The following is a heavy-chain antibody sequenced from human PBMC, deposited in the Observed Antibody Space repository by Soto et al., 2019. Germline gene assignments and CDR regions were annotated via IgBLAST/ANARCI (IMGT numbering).Heavy chain of an antibody. CDR1: GFTVSSNY. CDR2: IYSGGST. Sequence: PGGSLRLSCAASGFTVSSNYMSWVRQAPGKGLEWVSVIYSGGSTYYADSVKGRFTISRDNSKNTLYLQMNSLRAKDTDVYYCARVSYSSGYDYYYGMDVWGQGTTVTVSS. J-gene: IGHJ6*02. D-gene: IGHD6-19*01. V-gene: IGHV3-53*01. CDR3: ARVSYSSGYDYYYGMDV.